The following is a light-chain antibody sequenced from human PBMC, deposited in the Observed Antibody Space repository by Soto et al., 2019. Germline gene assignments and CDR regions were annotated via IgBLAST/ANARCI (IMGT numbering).Light chain of an antibody. CDR3: QQYDNLPVT. V-gene: IGKV1-33*01. J-gene: IGKJ3*01. Sequence: DIQMTQSPSSLSAFVGDRVTITCQASQDISTYVNWYQQKPGKTPNLLIYAASKLETRVPSRFSGSGSGTKFTLTISRLQSEDIGTYYCQQYDNLPVTFGPGTKVNVK. CDR2: AAS. CDR1: QDISTY.